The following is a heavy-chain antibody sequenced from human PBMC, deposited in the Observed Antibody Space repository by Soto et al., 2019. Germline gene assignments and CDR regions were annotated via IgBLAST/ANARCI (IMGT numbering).Heavy chain of an antibody. V-gene: IGHV3-74*01. CDR2: IHSDVSTT. CDR3: VMCDKGGFDL. J-gene: IGHJ3*01. Sequence: EVQLVESEGGLVQRGGSLRLSCAASGLTFNYYWMHWVRQAPGQGLVWVSHIHSDVSTTTYADSVKGRFTISRDNAKNRLYLQMNSLRAEDTAVYYCVMCDKGGFDLWCQGTTVTVSS. CDR1: GLTFNYYW. D-gene: IGHD2-15*01.